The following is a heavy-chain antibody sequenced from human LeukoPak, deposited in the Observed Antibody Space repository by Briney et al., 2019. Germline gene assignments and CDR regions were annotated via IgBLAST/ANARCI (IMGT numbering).Heavy chain of an antibody. V-gene: IGHV3-7*01. CDR2: IRQDGSET. CDR3: VRCCGRASCPYFFDS. Sequence: GGSLRLSCAASGFIFSTYWMSWVRQAPGKGLEWVATIRQDGSETHYVGSVRGRFTISRDNAKNSLYLQVNSLRAEDTAVYYCVRCCGRASCPYFFDSWGHGSLVTVSS. D-gene: IGHD2-2*01. CDR1: GFIFSTYW. J-gene: IGHJ4*01.